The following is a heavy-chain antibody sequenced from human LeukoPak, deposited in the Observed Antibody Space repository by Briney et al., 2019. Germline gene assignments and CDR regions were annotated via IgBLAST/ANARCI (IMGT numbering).Heavy chain of an antibody. D-gene: IGHD6-19*01. V-gene: IGHV4-30-4*01. CDR1: GGSISSGDYY. CDR2: IYYSGST. CDR3: ARDVAVAGTKDFQH. J-gene: IGHJ1*01. Sequence: PSETLSLTCTVSGGSISSGDYYWSWIRQPPGKGLGWIGYIYYSGSTYYNPSLKSRVTISVDTSKNQFSLKLSSVTAADTAVYYCARDVAVAGTKDFQHWGQGTLVTVSS.